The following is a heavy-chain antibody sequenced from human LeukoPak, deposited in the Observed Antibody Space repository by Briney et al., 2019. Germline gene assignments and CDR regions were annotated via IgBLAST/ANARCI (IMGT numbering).Heavy chain of an antibody. CDR3: VREKRTANAPDV. Sequence: PGGSLRLSCAASGFTFSSYDMHWVRLPTGKGLEWVSFIGLGGDASYAGSVKGRFTISRANARNSLYLQMNNLTIGDTAVYFCVREKRTANAPDVWGHGTMVIVSS. CDR2: IGLGGDA. J-gene: IGHJ3*01. V-gene: IGHV3-13*01. CDR1: GFTFSSYD.